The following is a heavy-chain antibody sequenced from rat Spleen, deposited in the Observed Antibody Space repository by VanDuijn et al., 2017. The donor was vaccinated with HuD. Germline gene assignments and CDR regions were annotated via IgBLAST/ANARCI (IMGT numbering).Heavy chain of an antibody. V-gene: IGHV5S10*01. Sequence: EVQLLESGGGLVQPGRSLKLSCAASGFTFSDYNMAWVRQAPKKGLEWVATIIYDGSRTYYRDSVKGRFTISRDNAKSTLYLQMDSLSSEDTATYYCATENWDPYYWYFDFWGPGTMVTVSS. CDR2: IIYDGSRT. D-gene: IGHD5-1*01. CDR3: ATENWDPYYWYFDF. J-gene: IGHJ1*01. CDR1: GFTFSDYN.